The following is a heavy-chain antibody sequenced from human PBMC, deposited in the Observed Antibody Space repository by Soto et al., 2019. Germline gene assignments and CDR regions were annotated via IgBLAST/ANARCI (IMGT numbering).Heavy chain of an antibody. V-gene: IGHV1-69*01. CDR3: ARDHGCSSTSCYTWFDP. CDR2: IIPIFGTA. Sequence: QVQLVQSGAEVKKPGSSVKVSCKASGGTFSSYAISWVRQAPGQGLEWMGGIIPIFGTANYAQKVQGRVTITADESTSTAYMELSSLRSEDTAVYYCARDHGCSSTSCYTWFDPWGQGTLVTVSS. CDR1: GGTFSSYA. D-gene: IGHD2-2*02. J-gene: IGHJ5*02.